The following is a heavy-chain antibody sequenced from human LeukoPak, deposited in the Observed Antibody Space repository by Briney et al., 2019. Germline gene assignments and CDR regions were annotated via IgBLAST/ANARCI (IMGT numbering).Heavy chain of an antibody. CDR1: GGSISSYY. D-gene: IGHD5-24*01. Sequence: SDTLSLTCTVSGGSISSYYLSWIRQPPGQGLEWIGYIYYSGSTNYNPSLKSRVTISVDTSKNQYSLKLSTVTAADTAVYYCARDSGDGYNEDDYYYMDVWGKGTTVTISS. J-gene: IGHJ6*03. CDR2: IYYSGST. CDR3: ARDSGDGYNEDDYYYMDV. V-gene: IGHV4-59*01.